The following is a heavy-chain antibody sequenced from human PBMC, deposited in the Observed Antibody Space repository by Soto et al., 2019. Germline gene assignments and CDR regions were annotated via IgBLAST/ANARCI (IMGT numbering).Heavy chain of an antibody. D-gene: IGHD3-16*01. J-gene: IGHJ4*02. Sequence: QVQLVQSGAEVKKPGASVKVSCKASGYTFTSYGISWVRQAPGQGLEWMGWINPYNGNTNYAQKLQGRVTMTTDTSTNTAYLEPRSLRSDDTAVYHCARDWFGIDYWGQGARVTASS. CDR3: ARDWFGIDY. CDR2: INPYNGNT. CDR1: GYTFTSYG. V-gene: IGHV1-18*01.